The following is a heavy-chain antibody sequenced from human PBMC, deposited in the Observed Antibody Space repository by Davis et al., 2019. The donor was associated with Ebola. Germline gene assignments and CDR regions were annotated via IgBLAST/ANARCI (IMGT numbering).Heavy chain of an antibody. CDR2: IKSKTDGGTT. CDR1: GFTFSSYS. CDR3: TRGGRNYDGFDY. V-gene: IGHV3-15*07. J-gene: IGHJ4*02. D-gene: IGHD3-3*01. Sequence: GESLKISCAASGFTFSSYSMNWVRQAPGKGLEWVGRIKSKTDGGTTDYAAPVKGRFTISRDDSKNTLYLQMNSLKTEDTAMYYCTRGGRNYDGFDYWGQGTLVTVSS.